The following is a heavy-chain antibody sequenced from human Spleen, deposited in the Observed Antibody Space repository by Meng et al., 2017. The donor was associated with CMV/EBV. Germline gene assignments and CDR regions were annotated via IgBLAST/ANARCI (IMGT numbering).Heavy chain of an antibody. Sequence: LSCAASGFTFSSFSMSWVRQAPGKGLEWVSLISTSAVGTYYADSVKGRFTISRDNSKNTLFLQMNSLRVEDTGVYYCAKTMTGSFDYWGQGALVTVSS. J-gene: IGHJ4*02. CDR2: ISTSAVGT. D-gene: IGHD3-9*01. V-gene: IGHV3-23*01. CDR3: AKTMTGSFDY. CDR1: GFTFSSFS.